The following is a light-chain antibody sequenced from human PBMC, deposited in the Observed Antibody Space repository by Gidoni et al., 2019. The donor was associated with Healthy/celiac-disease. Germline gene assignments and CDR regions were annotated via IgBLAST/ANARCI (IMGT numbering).Light chain of an antibody. CDR1: KLGDKY. V-gene: IGLV3-1*01. J-gene: IGLJ2*01. Sequence: SYELTQPPSVSMSPGQTASITCSGDKLGDKYACWYQQKPGQSPVLVIYQDSKRPSGIPERFSGSNSGNTATLTISGTQAMDEADYYCQAWDSSTAGVFGGGTKLTVL. CDR2: QDS. CDR3: QAWDSSTAGV.